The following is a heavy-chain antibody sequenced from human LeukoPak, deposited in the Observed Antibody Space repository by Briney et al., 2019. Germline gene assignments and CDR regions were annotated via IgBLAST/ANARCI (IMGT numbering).Heavy chain of an antibody. J-gene: IGHJ5*02. V-gene: IGHV3-21*01. Sequence: GGSLRLSCAASGFTFSSYSMNWVRQAPGKGLEWVSSISSSSSYIYYADSVKGRFTISRDNAKNSLYLQMNSLRAEDTAVYYCARTKREGPTLYNWFDPWGQGTLVTVSS. CDR2: ISSSSSYI. CDR1: GFTFSSYS. CDR3: ARTKREGPTLYNWFDP. D-gene: IGHD1-1*01.